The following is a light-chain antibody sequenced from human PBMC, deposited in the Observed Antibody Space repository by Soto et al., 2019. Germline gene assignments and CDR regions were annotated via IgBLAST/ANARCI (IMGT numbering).Light chain of an antibody. J-gene: IGKJ4*01. V-gene: IGKV1-9*01. Sequence: DIQLTQSPSFLSASVGDRVTITCRASQGIGRYLAWYQQKPGKAPNLLIYAASSLQTGVPSGFSGSGSGTEFTLTISSLRPEDFATYYCQHLNSYPITFGGGTKVE. CDR2: AAS. CDR3: QHLNSYPIT. CDR1: QGIGRY.